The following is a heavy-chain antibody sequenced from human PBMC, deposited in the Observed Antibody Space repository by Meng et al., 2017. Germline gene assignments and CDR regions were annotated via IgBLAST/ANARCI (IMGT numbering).Heavy chain of an antibody. CDR1: GFTFSSYA. Sequence: GGSLRLSCAASGFTFSSYAMHWVRQAPGKGLEWVAVIWYDGSNKYYADSVKGRFTISRDNSKNTLYLQMNSLRAEDTAVYYCARDRLMITFGGVIVSDAFDIWGQGTMVTVSS. CDR2: IWYDGSNK. D-gene: IGHD3-16*02. J-gene: IGHJ3*02. V-gene: IGHV3-30*07. CDR3: ARDRLMITFGGVIVSDAFDI.